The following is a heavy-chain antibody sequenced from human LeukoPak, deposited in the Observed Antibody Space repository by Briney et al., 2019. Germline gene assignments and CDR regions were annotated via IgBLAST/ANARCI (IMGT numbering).Heavy chain of an antibody. CDR1: GYRFTSNW. CDR3: ARQIPNWNDERGWFDP. V-gene: IGHV5-51*01. J-gene: IGHJ5*02. CDR2: IYPGDSDT. D-gene: IGHD1-1*01. Sequence: GESLKISCKAYGYRFTSNWIGWVRQMPGKGMEWMGIIYPGDSDTRYSPSFQGQVTISADKSISTAYLQWSSLKASDTAMYYCARQIPNWNDERGWFDPWGQGTLVTVSS.